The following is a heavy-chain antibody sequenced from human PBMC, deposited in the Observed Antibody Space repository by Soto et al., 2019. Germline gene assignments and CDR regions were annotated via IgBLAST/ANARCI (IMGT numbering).Heavy chain of an antibody. CDR3: ARDGRGLGKLALFEY. D-gene: IGHD3-16*01. CDR2: IYNGEST. V-gene: IGHV3-53*01. Sequence: EVQLVESGGGLIQPGGSLRLSCAASGFNVNTDYMNWVRQTPGKGLEWVSFIYNGESTHYADSVKGRFTISSDKSKNTLYLQMNSLIVEDRVVYYCARDGRGLGKLALFEYWGQVTLVTVSA. J-gene: IGHJ4*02. CDR1: GFNVNTDY.